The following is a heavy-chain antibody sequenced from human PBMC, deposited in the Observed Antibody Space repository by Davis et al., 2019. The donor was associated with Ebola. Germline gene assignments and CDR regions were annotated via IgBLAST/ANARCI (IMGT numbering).Heavy chain of an antibody. D-gene: IGHD2/OR15-2a*01. CDR1: GYTFTRYV. CDR3: ARGASIGDY. CDR2: INTNTGNP. V-gene: IGHV7-4-1*02. Sequence: AASVKVSCKASGYTFTRYVMNWVRQVPGRGLEWMGWINTNTGNPTYAQGFTGRFVFSLDTSVSTAYLQISSLKAEDTAVYYCARGASIGDYWGQGTLVTVSS. J-gene: IGHJ4*02.